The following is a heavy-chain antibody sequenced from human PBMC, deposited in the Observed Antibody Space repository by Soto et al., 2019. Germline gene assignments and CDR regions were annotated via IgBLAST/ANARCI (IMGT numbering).Heavy chain of an antibody. CDR2: IYSGGST. CDR3: ARARTTFGYYYGMDV. V-gene: IGHV3-53*01. D-gene: IGHD4-17*01. CDR1: GFTVSSNY. J-gene: IGHJ6*02. Sequence: PGGSLRLSCAASGFTVSSNYMSWVRQAPGKGLEWVSVIYSGGSTYYADSVKGRFTISRDNSKNTLYLQMNSLRAEDTAVYYCARARTTFGYYYGMDVWGQRTTVTVSS.